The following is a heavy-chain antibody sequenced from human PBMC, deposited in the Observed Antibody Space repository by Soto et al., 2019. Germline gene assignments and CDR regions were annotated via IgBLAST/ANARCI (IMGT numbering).Heavy chain of an antibody. V-gene: IGHV1-69*13. D-gene: IGHD6-6*01. Sequence: SVKVSCKASGGTFSSYAISWVRQAPGQGLEWMGGIIPIFGTANYAQKFQGRVTITADESTSTAYMELSSLRSEDTAVYYCARGGARRVDYYGMDVWGQGTTVTVSS. J-gene: IGHJ6*02. CDR3: ARGGARRVDYYGMDV. CDR1: GGTFSSYA. CDR2: IIPIFGTA.